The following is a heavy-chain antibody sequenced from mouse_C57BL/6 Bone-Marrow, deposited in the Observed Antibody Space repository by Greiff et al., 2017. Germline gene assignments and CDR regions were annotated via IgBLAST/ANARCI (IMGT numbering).Heavy chain of an antibody. D-gene: IGHD3-2*02. CDR2: IWTGGGT. V-gene: IGHV2-9-1*01. CDR1: GFSLTSYA. J-gene: IGHJ3*01. CDR3: ARKAEATCAWCAY. Sequence: VQLQQSGPGLVAPSQSLSITCTASGFSLTSYAISWVRQPPGKGLEWLGVIWTGGGTNYNSARQSRLTISKDNYKSHVFLKMNSLQTDDTARYYGARKAEATCAWCAYWGQGTLITVSA.